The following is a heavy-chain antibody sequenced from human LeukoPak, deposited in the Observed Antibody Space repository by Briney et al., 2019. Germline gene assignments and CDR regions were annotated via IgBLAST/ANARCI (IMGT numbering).Heavy chain of an antibody. D-gene: IGHD3-10*01. CDR2: ISSSGSTI. V-gene: IGHV3-48*03. Sequence: GGSLRLSCAASGVNFSSYEMNWVRQAPGKGLEWVSYISSSGSTIYYADSVEGRFTISRDNAKNSLYLQMNSLRAEDTAVYYCARDDPGTGRDGVSHYYGMDVWGQGTTVTVSS. CDR3: ARDDPGTGRDGVSHYYGMDV. J-gene: IGHJ6*02. CDR1: GVNFSSYE.